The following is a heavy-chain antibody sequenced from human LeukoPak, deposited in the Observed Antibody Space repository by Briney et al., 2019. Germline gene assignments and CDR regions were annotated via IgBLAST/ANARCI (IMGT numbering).Heavy chain of an antibody. D-gene: IGHD6-19*01. CDR3: ARRSYSSPFDY. CDR2: SGST. Sequence: SETLSLTCTVSGYSISSGYYWGWIRQPPGKGLEWIGSGSTYYNPSLKSRVTISVDTSRNQFSLKLSSVSAADTAVYYCARRSYSSPFDYWGQGTLVTVSS. J-gene: IGHJ4*02. V-gene: IGHV4-38-2*02. CDR1: GYSISSGYY.